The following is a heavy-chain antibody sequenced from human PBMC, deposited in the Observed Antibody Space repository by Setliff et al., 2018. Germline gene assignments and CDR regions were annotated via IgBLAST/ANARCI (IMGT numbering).Heavy chain of an antibody. J-gene: IGHJ6*03. CDR1: GGSISRYY. CDR3: ARGAREIYYYYYHMDI. V-gene: IGHV4-4*09. D-gene: IGHD1-26*01. CDR2: IYTSGST. Sequence: KPSETLSLTCTVAGGSISRYYWSWIRQPPGKGLEWIGYIYTSGSTNYNPSLKSRVTISVDTSKNQFSLELTSVTAADTAVYYCARGAREIYYYYYHMDIWGKGTTVTVSS.